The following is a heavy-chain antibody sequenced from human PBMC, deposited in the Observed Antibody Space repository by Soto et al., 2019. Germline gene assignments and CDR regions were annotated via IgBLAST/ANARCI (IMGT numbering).Heavy chain of an antibody. Sequence: GESLEISCKVSGYNFTAFWLGCVRQMPGKGLEWMANIHPLDSETNYGPSFQGQVTISADKSITTAFLHWSNLKASDTGIYFCAKLGFPWDIYFDSWGKGSLVTVSS. CDR1: GYNFTAFW. D-gene: IGHD5-12*01. CDR2: IHPLDSET. CDR3: AKLGFPWDIYFDS. J-gene: IGHJ4*02. V-gene: IGHV5-51*01.